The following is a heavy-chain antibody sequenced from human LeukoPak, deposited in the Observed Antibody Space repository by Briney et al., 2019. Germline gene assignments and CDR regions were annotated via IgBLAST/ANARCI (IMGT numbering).Heavy chain of an antibody. J-gene: IGHJ4*02. V-gene: IGHV1-2*02. CDR1: GYTFTGYY. Sequence: GASVKVSCKASGYTFTGYYMHWVRQAPGQGLEWMGWINPNSGGTNYAQKFQGRVTMTRDTSISTAYMELSRLRSDDTAVYYCARGSCSSAGCLPYWTSWGQGILVTVSS. D-gene: IGHD2-2*01. CDR3: ARGSCSSAGCLPYWTS. CDR2: INPNSGGT.